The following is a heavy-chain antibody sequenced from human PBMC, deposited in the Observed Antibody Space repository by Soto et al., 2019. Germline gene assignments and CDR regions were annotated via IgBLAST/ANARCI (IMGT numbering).Heavy chain of an antibody. D-gene: IGHD6-19*01. J-gene: IGHJ4*02. V-gene: IGHV3-74*01. Sequence: EVQLVESGGGLVQPGGSLRPSCAASGFTFSSDWMNWVRQTPGKGLVWLSRMNSDGSSTSYADAVKGRFTISRDTAKNSLYLQMDSLRAEDTAVYYCARGPRGWYGFDYWGQGTLVTVSS. CDR1: GFTFSSDW. CDR3: ARGPRGWYGFDY. CDR2: MNSDGSST.